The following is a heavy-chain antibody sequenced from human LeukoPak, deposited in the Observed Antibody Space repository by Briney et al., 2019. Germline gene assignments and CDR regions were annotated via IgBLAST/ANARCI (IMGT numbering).Heavy chain of an antibody. Sequence: SETLSLTCAVYGGSFSGYYWSWIRQPPGKGLEWIGYIYTSGSTNYNPSLKSRVTISVDTSKNQFSLKLSSVTAADTAVYYCARDSGWSFDYWGQGTLVTVSS. CDR3: ARDSGWSFDY. CDR2: IYTSGST. D-gene: IGHD6-19*01. J-gene: IGHJ4*02. V-gene: IGHV4-4*09. CDR1: GGSFSGYY.